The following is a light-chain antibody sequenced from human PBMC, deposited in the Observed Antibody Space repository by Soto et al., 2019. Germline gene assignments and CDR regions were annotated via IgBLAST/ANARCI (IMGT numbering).Light chain of an antibody. CDR2: EVS. Sequence: QSALTQPASVSGSPGQSITISCTGSSSDVGGYNYVSWYQHYPGKAPKLMIYEVSNRPSGLSNRFSGSKSGNTASLTISGLQAEDEAVYYCSSYASSSTGVFGGGTKLTVL. CDR3: SSYASSSTGV. J-gene: IGLJ3*02. V-gene: IGLV2-14*01. CDR1: SSDVGGYNY.